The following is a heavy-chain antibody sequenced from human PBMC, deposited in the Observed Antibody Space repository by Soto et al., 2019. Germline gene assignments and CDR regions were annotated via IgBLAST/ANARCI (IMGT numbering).Heavy chain of an antibody. CDR3: ARDFPTSYYDFWSGYSVSMAV. D-gene: IGHD3-3*01. CDR1: GYTFTSYG. J-gene: IGHJ6*02. Sequence: QVQLVQSGAEVKKPGASVKVSCKASGYTFTSYGISWVRQAPGQGLEWMGWISAYNGNTNYAQKLQGRVTMTTDTYTSTAYMELISLRSDDTAVYYCARDFPTSYYDFWSGYSVSMAVWGQGTTVTVSS. V-gene: IGHV1-18*01. CDR2: ISAYNGNT.